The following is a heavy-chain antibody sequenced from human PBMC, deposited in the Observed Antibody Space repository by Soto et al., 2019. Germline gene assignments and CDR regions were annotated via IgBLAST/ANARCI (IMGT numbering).Heavy chain of an antibody. CDR2: VSPNGDNK. CDR1: GFTFSGRS. V-gene: IGHV3-64D*08. J-gene: IGHJ6*02. Sequence: GGSLRLSCSASGFTFSGRSMHWVRQAPGKGLEYVSGVSPNGDNKYYTDSVKGRFTISRDNSKNTLYLQMSSLRPEDTAVFYCIRGFYGLDVWGQGTTVTVSS. CDR3: IRGFYGLDV.